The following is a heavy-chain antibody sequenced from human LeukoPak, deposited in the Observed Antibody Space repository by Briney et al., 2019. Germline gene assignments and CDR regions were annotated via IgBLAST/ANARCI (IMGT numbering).Heavy chain of an antibody. Sequence: GGSLRLSCAASGFTVSSDYMNWVRQAPGKGLEWVSHISGSGGSTKYSGSVKGRFTISRDNSKNTLYLQINSLGADDTAVYYCAKDQDPHSYGSGSYAPFDYWGQGTLVTVSS. CDR1: GFTVSSDY. CDR2: ISGSGGST. V-gene: IGHV3-23*01. D-gene: IGHD3-10*01. J-gene: IGHJ4*02. CDR3: AKDQDPHSYGSGSYAPFDY.